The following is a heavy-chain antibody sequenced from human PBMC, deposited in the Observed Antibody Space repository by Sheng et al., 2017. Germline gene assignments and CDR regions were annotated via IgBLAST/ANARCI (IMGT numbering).Heavy chain of an antibody. J-gene: IGHJ3*02. Sequence: QVQLVQSGAEVKKPGSSVKVSCKASGGTFSSYAISWVRQAPGQGLEWMGGIIPIFGTANYAQKFQGRVTITADESTSTAYMELSSLRSEDTAVYYCARPLSRFLEWLSNDAFDIWGQGTMVTVSS. V-gene: IGHV1-69*01. CDR2: IIPIFGTA. D-gene: IGHD3-3*01. CDR1: GGTFSSYA. CDR3: ARPLSRFLEWLSNDAFDI.